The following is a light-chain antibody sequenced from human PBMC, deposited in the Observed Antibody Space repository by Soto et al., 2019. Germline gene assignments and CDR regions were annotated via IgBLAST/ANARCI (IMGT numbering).Light chain of an antibody. Sequence: AIQLTKSPSSLSASVGDRVTITCRASQGITSALAWYQKKPGKAPKLLIYDASSLESGVPSRFSGRGSGTDFTLTISSLQPEAFATYYCQQFPFTFGGGTKVEIK. CDR1: QGITSA. J-gene: IGKJ4*01. CDR2: DAS. CDR3: QQFPFT. V-gene: IGKV1-13*02.